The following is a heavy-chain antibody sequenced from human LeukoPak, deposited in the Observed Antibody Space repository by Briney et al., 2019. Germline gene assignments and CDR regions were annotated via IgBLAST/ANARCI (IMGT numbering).Heavy chain of an antibody. V-gene: IGHV3-7*01. CDR1: GFIFTNYW. CDR2: IKEDGSDK. Sequence: PGGSLRLSCAASGFIFTNYWMTWVRQAPGKGLEWVAPIKEDGSDKHYVDSVKGRFTISRDNAKNSLFLQMSSLRADDTAVYYCATWGSIFGVTFFDYWGQGTLVTVSS. CDR3: ATWGSIFGVTFFDY. D-gene: IGHD3-3*01. J-gene: IGHJ4*02.